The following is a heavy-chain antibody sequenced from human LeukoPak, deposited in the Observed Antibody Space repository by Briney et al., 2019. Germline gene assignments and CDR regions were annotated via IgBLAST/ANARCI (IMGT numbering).Heavy chain of an antibody. CDR1: GGSISSSSYY. V-gene: IGHV4-39*01. CDR2: IYYSGST. Sequence: RASETLSLTCTVSGGSISSSSYYWGWIRQPPGKGLEWIGSIYYSGSTYYNPSLKSRVTISVDTSKNQFSLKLSSVTAADTAVYYCARLHLTDYGSGSSYFDYWGQGTLVTVSS. CDR3: ARLHLTDYGSGSSYFDY. D-gene: IGHD3-10*01. J-gene: IGHJ4*02.